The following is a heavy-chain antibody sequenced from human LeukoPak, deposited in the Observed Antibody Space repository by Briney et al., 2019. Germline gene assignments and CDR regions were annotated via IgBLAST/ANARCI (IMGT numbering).Heavy chain of an antibody. J-gene: IGHJ6*04. V-gene: IGHV3-7*01. CDR1: GFTYSDFS. CDR2: IKHDGSEK. D-gene: IGHD6-19*01. Sequence: GGSLRLSCTASGFTYSDFSMNWVRQAPGKGLEWVANIKHDGSEKYYVDSVKGRFTISRDNAKNSLYLQMNSLRADDTAVYYCARRLRDYYAIDVWGEGTTVTVSS. CDR3: ARRLRDYYAIDV.